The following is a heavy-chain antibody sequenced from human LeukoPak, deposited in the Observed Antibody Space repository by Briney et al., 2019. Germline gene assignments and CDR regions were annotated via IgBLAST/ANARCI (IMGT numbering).Heavy chain of an antibody. CDR1: GFSVTTNF. CDR2: IHRDGTT. CDR3: ATAARGYFDF. V-gene: IGHV3-53*01. D-gene: IGHD3-22*01. J-gene: IGHJ4*02. Sequence: PGGSLRLSCAASGFSVTTNFMSWVRQAPGKGLESVLIIHRDGTTYYEDSVKGRFTISRDNSKNTLYLHMTSLRVEDTAVYYCATAARGYFDFWGRGILVTVSS.